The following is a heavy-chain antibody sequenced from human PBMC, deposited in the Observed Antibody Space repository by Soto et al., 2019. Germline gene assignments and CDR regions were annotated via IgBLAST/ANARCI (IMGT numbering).Heavy chain of an antibody. CDR1: GDNFNNYS. CDR3: ARVSDIVVVPAATREYYYYGMDV. J-gene: IGHJ6*02. D-gene: IGHD2-2*01. Sequence: SVKVSCKASGDNFNNYSISWVRQAPGQGLEWMGGIIPVFGTTTYARRFQGRVTFTADESTSTAYMELSSLRSEDTAVYYCARVSDIVVVPAATREYYYYGMDVWGQGTTVTVSS. CDR2: IIPVFGTT. V-gene: IGHV1-69*13.